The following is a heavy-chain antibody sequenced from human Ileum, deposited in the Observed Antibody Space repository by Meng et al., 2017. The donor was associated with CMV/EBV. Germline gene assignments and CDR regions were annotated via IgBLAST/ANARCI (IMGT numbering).Heavy chain of an antibody. CDR3: ARGVNYGSHYHAFEI. CDR1: GFTVNTFA. CDR2: IYYSGAT. D-gene: IGHD4/OR15-4a*01. Sequence: GESLKISCAASGFTVNTFAMAWVRQAPGKGLEWVSSIYYSGATYYADSVEGRFTISRDSSKNALYLQVDSLRVEDTAVHYCARGVNYGSHYHAFEILGQGTMVTVSS. V-gene: IGHV3-23*01. J-gene: IGHJ3*02.